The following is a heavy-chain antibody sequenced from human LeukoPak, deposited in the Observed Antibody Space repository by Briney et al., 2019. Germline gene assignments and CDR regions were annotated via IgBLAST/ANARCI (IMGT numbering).Heavy chain of an antibody. J-gene: IGHJ6*02. Sequence: ASMKVSCKSSGGTLRTYGITWVRQAPGQGLEWMGRIVPILALANYAQKFQGRVTITADESTSTAYMELSSLGSEDTAVYYCARGEGQFDYYYYYGMDVWGQGTAVTVSS. CDR1: GGTLRTYG. V-gene: IGHV1-69*04. CDR2: IVPILALA. CDR3: ARGEGQFDYYYYYGMDV. D-gene: IGHD1-26*01.